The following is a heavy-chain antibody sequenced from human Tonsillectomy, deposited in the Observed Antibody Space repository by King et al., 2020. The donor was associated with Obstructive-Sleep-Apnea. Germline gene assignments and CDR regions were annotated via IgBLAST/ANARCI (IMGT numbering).Heavy chain of an antibody. CDR2: IYYSGST. J-gene: IGHJ4*02. Sequence: SSGGYYWSWIRQHPGKGLEWIGYIYYSGSTYYNPSLKSRVTISVDTSKNQFSLKLSSVTAADTAVYYCARVVGYCSSTSCYEPYYFDYWGQGTLVTVSS. V-gene: IGHV4-31*02. CDR3: ARVVGYCSSTSCYEPYYFDY. CDR1: SSGGYY. D-gene: IGHD2-2*01.